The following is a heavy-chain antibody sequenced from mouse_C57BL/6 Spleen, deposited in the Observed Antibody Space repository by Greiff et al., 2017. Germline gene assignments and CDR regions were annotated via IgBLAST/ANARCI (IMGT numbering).Heavy chain of an antibody. CDR2: IDPSDSYT. J-gene: IGHJ3*01. CDR3: ARRAYDYDGDY. Sequence: QVQLQQPGAELVMPGASVKLSCKASGYTFTSYWMHWVKQRPGQGLEWIGEIDPSDSYTNYNQKFKGKSTLTVDKSSSTAYMQLSSLTSEDSAVYYCARRAYDYDGDYWGQGTLVTVSA. D-gene: IGHD2-4*01. CDR1: GYTFTSYW. V-gene: IGHV1-69*01.